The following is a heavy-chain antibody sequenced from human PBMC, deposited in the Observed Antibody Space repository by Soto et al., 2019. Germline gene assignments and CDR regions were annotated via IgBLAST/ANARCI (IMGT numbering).Heavy chain of an antibody. CDR3: ASSIN. J-gene: IGHJ4*02. CDR2: IWYDGSNK. Sequence: LRLSCAASGFPFSSYGMHWVRQAPGKGLDWVAVIWYDGSNKDYADSVKGRFTISRDNSKNTLFLQMNNLRVDDTAVYYCASSINWGQGTLVTVSS. V-gene: IGHV3-33*01. CDR1: GFPFSSYG.